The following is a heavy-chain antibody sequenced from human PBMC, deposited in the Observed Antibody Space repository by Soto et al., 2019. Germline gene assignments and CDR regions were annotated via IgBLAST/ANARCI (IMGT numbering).Heavy chain of an antibody. CDR2: IYYSGST. D-gene: IGHD6-19*01. CDR1: GGSIRSYY. V-gene: IGHV4-59*08. CDR3: ARQGLFAVAEIDY. J-gene: IGHJ4*02. Sequence: KQSQTLSLTCTVSGGSIRSYYWSWIRQPPGKGLEWIGYIYYSGSTNYNPSLKSRVTISVDTSKNQFSLKLSSVTAADTAVYYCARQGLFAVAEIDYWGQGTLVTVSS.